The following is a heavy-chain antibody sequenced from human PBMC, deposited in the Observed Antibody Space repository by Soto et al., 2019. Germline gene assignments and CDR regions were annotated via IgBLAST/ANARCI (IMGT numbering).Heavy chain of an antibody. Sequence: PGGSLRLSCAASGFTFSSYEMNWVRQAPGKGLEWVSYISSSGSTIYYADSVKGRFTISRDNAKNSLYLQMISLRAEDTAVYYCARENIVADYWGQGTLVTVSS. D-gene: IGHD5-12*01. V-gene: IGHV3-48*03. CDR2: ISSSGSTI. J-gene: IGHJ4*02. CDR1: GFTFSSYE. CDR3: ARENIVADY.